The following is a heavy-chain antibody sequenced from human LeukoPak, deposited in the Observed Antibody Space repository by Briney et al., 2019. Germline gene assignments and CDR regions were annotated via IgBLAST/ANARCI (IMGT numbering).Heavy chain of an antibody. V-gene: IGHV4-59*11. D-gene: IGHD2-21*01. CDR3: TRDAHRNNWYFDI. Sequence: SETLSLTCKVSGDSMTSHSWTWIRQSPGKSLEWIGYVFYSGVTDYNPSLKSRVTISIDTSKLQFSLRLTSVTVADTAVYYCTRDAHRNNWYFDIWGRGTQVTVSS. CDR1: GDSMTSHS. CDR2: VFYSGVT. J-gene: IGHJ2*01.